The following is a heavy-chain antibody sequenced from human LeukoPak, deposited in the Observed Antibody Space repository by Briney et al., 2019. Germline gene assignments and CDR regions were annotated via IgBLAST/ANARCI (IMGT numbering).Heavy chain of an antibody. D-gene: IGHD3-10*01. CDR2: IHGTGDTI. Sequence: GGSLRLSCAASGFTFSTYSMNWVRQAPGKGLEWVSYIHGTGDTIYYADSVKGRFTISRDNSKNTVYLQMNSLRAEDTAVYYCAKERPEEYYGSGSYFDYWGQGTLVTVSS. V-gene: IGHV3-48*01. J-gene: IGHJ4*02. CDR1: GFTFSTYS. CDR3: AKERPEEYYGSGSYFDY.